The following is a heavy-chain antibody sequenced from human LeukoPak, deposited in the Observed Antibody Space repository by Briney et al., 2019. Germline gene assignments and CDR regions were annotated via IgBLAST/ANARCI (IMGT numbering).Heavy chain of an antibody. CDR2: ISYDGSNK. CDR3: ARGGGRYDFWSGPDY. V-gene: IGHV3-30-3*01. D-gene: IGHD3-3*01. J-gene: IGHJ4*02. Sequence: PGGSLRLSCAASGFTFSSSWMAWVRQAPGKGLEWVAVISYDGSNKYYADSVKGRFTISRDNSKNTLYLQMNSLRAEDTAVYYCARGGGRYDFWSGPDYWGQGTLVTVSS. CDR1: GFTFSSSW.